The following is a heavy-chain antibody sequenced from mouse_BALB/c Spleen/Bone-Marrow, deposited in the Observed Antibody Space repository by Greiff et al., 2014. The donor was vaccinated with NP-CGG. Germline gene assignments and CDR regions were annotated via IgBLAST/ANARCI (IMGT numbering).Heavy chain of an antibody. D-gene: IGHD2-4*01. J-gene: IGHJ2*01. CDR2: INPYNGGT. CDR3: ARGPPLYYDYGFDY. V-gene: IGHV1-18*01. Sequence: VHVKQSGPELVKPGASMKISCKASGYSFTGYTMNWVKQSHGKNLEWIGPINPYNGGTRYNQKFKGKATLTVDKSSSTAYMELLSLTSEDSAVYYCARGPPLYYDYGFDYWGQGTTLTVSS. CDR1: GYSFTGYT.